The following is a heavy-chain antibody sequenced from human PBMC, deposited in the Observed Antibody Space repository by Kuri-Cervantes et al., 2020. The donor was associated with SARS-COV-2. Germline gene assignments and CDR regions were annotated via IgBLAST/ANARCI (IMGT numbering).Heavy chain of an antibody. CDR1: GFTFSSYA. V-gene: IGHV3-23*01. J-gene: IGHJ6*03. Sequence: LSVTCAASGFTFSSYAMSWVRQAPGEGLEWVSAISGSGGSTYYADSVKGRFTISRDNSKNTLYLKMNSPRAEDTAVYYCARSILTIFEAMDVWGKGTTVTVSS. D-gene: IGHD3-3*01. CDR3: ARSILTIFEAMDV. CDR2: ISGSGGST.